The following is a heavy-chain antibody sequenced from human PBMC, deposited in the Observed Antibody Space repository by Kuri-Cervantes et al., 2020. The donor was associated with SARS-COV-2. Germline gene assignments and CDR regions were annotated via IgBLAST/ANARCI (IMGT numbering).Heavy chain of an antibody. CDR2: IYTSGST. Sequence: ESLKISCTVSGGSISSYYWSWIRQPAGKGLEWIGRIYTSGSTNYNPSLKSRVTISIDTSKNQLSLKLTSVTAADTAVYYCARDQRRYRANDAPYDFWGQGTLVTVSS. J-gene: IGHJ4*02. V-gene: IGHV4-4*07. CDR1: GGSISSYY. CDR3: ARDQRRYRANDAPYDF. D-gene: IGHD1-26*01.